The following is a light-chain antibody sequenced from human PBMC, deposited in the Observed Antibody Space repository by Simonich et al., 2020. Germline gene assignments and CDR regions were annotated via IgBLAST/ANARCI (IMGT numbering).Light chain of an antibody. J-gene: IGKJ3*01. V-gene: IGKV4-1*01. CDR1: PSVLYTSNNKSY. CDR3: QQYYSTPLT. Sequence: DIVMTQSPDSLAVSLGERATINCKSSPSVLYTSNNKSYLAWYQQKPGQPPNLLIYWASTRESGVPDRFSGSGSGTDFTLTISSLQAEDVAVYYCQQYYSTPLTFGPGTKVDIK. CDR2: WAS.